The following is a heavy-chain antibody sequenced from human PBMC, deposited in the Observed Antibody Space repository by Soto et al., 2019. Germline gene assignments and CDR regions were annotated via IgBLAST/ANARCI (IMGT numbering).Heavy chain of an antibody. J-gene: IGHJ3*02. CDR1: GFTFDDYA. V-gene: IGHV3-9*01. D-gene: IGHD2-15*01. CDR3: AKDPYCSGGSCYSDDAFDI. CDR2: ISWNSGSI. Sequence: EVQLVESGGGLVQPGRSLRLSCAASGFTFDDYAMHWVRQAPGKGLEWVSGISWNSGSIGYADSVKGRFTISRDNAKNSLYLQMNRLRAEDTALYYCAKDPYCSGGSCYSDDAFDIWGQGTMVTVSS.